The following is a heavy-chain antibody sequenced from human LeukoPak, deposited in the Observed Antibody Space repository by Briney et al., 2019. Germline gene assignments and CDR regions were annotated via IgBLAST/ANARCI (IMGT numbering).Heavy chain of an antibody. CDR1: GFTFSSYW. CDR3: ARVWGPKPDMPAINDHFYYYMDV. Sequence: GGSLRLSCAASGFTFSSYWMSWVRQASGKGLEWVANIKQAGSEKYYVDSVKGRFTISRDNAKNSLHLQMNTLRAEDTAVYSCARVWGPKPDMPAINDHFYYYMDVWGKGTTVTVSS. CDR2: IKQAGSEK. J-gene: IGHJ6*03. D-gene: IGHD5-24*01. V-gene: IGHV3-7*01.